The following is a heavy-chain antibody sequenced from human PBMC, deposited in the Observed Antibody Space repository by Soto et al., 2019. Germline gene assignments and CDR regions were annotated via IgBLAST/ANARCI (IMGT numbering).Heavy chain of an antibody. Sequence: LRKTLSLTCAVSGASISSTNWWSWVRQPPGKGLEWIGEVYHSGSTNYNPSLKSRVTISIDKSKNQFSLKLSSVTAADTAVYYCARDAGHSDFDSWGQGTLVTVSS. J-gene: IGHJ4*02. CDR1: GASISSTNW. CDR3: ARDAGHSDFDS. D-gene: IGHD6-13*01. CDR2: VYHSGST. V-gene: IGHV4-4*03.